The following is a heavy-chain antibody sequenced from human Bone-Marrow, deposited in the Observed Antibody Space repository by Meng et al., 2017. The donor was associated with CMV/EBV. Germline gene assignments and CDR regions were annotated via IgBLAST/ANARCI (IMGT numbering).Heavy chain of an antibody. CDR1: GGSVSSGSFY. CDR3: AGTSRTVVAP. V-gene: IGHV4-61*01. CDR2: LYCSGRT. Sequence: CTVSGGSVSSGSFYWGWHAQPPGKGLVWIGYLYCSGRTNYHPSLKSRVTISVDTSKTQFSLKLRSVTAANTAEYCCAGTSRTVVAPWGQGTLVTVSS. D-gene: IGHD4-23*01. J-gene: IGHJ4*02.